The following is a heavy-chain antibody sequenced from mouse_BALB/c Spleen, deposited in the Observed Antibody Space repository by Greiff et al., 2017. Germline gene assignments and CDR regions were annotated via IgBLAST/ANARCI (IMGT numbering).Heavy chain of an antibody. J-gene: IGHJ2*01. CDR3: AREYDYDVGY. V-gene: IGHV1-77*01. Sequence: QVQLQQSGAELARPGASVKLSCKASGYTFTDYYINWVKQRTGQGLEWIGEIYPGSGNTYYNEKFKGKATLTADKSSSTAYMQLSSLTSEDSAVYFCAREYDYDVGYWGQGTTLTVSS. D-gene: IGHD2-4*01. CDR1: GYTFTDYY. CDR2: IYPGSGNT.